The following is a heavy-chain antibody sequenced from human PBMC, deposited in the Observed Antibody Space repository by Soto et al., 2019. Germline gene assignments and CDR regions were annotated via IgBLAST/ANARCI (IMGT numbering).Heavy chain of an antibody. J-gene: IGHJ6*02. D-gene: IGHD3-10*01. Sequence: SETLSLTCAVYGGSFSGYYWSWIRQPPGKGLEWVGEINHSGSTNYNPSLKSRVTISVDTSKNQFSLKLSSVTAADTAVYYCARGRHYYGSGSYYGRHYYYGMDVWGQGTTVTVSS. CDR1: GGSFSGYY. V-gene: IGHV4-34*01. CDR2: INHSGST. CDR3: ARGRHYYGSGSYYGRHYYYGMDV.